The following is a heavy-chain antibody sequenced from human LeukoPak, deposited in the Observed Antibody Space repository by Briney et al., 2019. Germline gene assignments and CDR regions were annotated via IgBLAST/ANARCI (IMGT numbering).Heavy chain of an antibody. Sequence: PGGSPRLSCTASGFTFSAYSMQWVRQAPGKGLEYISYVSSGGSVMYYADSVKGRFTISRDNAKKSVYLQMNSLRDEDTAIYYCVRAPDGGYDYWGQGALVTVSS. CDR3: VRAPDGGYDY. CDR1: GFTFSAYS. V-gene: IGHV3-48*02. D-gene: IGHD1-26*01. J-gene: IGHJ4*02. CDR2: VSSGGSVM.